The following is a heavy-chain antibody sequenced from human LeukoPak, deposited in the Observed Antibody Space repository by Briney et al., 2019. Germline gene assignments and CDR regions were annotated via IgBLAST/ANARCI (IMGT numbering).Heavy chain of an antibody. Sequence: LSLTCAVYGGSFSGYYWSWIRQPPGKGLEWVAVISYDGSNKYYADSVKGRFTISRDNSKNTLYLQMNSLRAEDTAVYYCAKDEYRHFDYWGQGTLVTVSS. CDR1: GGSFSGYY. CDR3: AKDEYRHFDY. D-gene: IGHD4-11*01. CDR2: ISYDGSNK. V-gene: IGHV3-30*18. J-gene: IGHJ4*02.